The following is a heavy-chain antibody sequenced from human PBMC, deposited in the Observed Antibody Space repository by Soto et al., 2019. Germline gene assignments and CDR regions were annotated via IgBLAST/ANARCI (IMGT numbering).Heavy chain of an antibody. Sequence: SETLSLTCAVSGGSISSGGYSWSWIRQPPGKGLEWIGYIYHSGSTYYNPSLKSRVTISVDRSKNQFSLKLSSVTAEDTAVYYCAKGMYSGSWYYDYWGQGTLVTAPQ. CDR3: AKGMYSGSWYYDY. CDR1: GGSISSGGYS. V-gene: IGHV4-30-2*02. D-gene: IGHD1-26*01. CDR2: IYHSGST. J-gene: IGHJ4*02.